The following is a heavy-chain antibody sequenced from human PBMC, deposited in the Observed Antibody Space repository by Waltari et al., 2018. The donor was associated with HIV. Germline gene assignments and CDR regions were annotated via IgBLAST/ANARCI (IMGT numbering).Heavy chain of an antibody. CDR2: ISVYNGNT. J-gene: IGHJ3*02. D-gene: IGHD3-22*01. Sequence: QVQLVQSGAELKKPGASVKVSCKASGFTFTNYGINWVRQAPGQGLEWMGWISVYNGNTNYAKNLQGRVTMTTDTSTGTAYMELRSLRSDDTAVYYCARDMVPYYYDSTGYLDAFDIWGQGTMVTVSS. CDR3: ARDMVPYYYDSTGYLDAFDI. CDR1: GFTFTNYG. V-gene: IGHV1-18*01.